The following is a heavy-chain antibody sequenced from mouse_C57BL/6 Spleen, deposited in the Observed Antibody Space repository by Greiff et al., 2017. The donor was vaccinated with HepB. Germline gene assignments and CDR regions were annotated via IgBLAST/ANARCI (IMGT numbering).Heavy chain of an antibody. CDR2: IDPETGGT. CDR1: GYTFTDYE. J-gene: IGHJ3*01. CDR3: TRGDYSNS. V-gene: IGHV1-15*01. D-gene: IGHD2-5*01. Sequence: QVHVKQSGAELVRPGASVTLSCKASGYTFTDYEMHWVKQTPVHGLEWIGAIDPETGGTAYNQKFKGKAILTADKSSSTAYMELRSLTSEDSAVYYCTRGDYSNSWGQGTLVTVSA.